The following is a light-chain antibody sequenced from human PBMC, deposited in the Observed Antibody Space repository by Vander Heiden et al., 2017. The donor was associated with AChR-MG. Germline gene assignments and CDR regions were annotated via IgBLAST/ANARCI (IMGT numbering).Light chain of an antibody. V-gene: IGLV3-19*01. CDR2: GEN. J-gene: IGLJ1*01. CDR3: KSRDSSGHHHV. Sequence: SSFLTQEPAVSVALGQTVRITCQGDSLRFYYASWYQQKPGQAPVLVIYGENNRPSGIPDRFSASSSGNTGSLTITGAQAEDEAAYYCKSRDSSGHHHVFGSGTEVTVL. CDR1: SLRFYY.